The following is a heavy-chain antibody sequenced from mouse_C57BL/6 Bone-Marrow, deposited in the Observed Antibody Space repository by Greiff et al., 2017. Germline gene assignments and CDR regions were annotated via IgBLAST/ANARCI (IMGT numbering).Heavy chain of an antibody. Sequence: QVQLQQPGAELVKPGALVKLSCKASGYTFTSYWMQWVKQRPGQGLEWIGEIDPSDSYTNYNQKFKGKATLTVDTSSSPAYMQLSSLTSEDSAVYYCAREGITTVVGNFDYWGQGTTLTVSS. J-gene: IGHJ2*01. V-gene: IGHV1-50*01. CDR1: GYTFTSYW. CDR2: IDPSDSYT. D-gene: IGHD1-1*01. CDR3: AREGITTVVGNFDY.